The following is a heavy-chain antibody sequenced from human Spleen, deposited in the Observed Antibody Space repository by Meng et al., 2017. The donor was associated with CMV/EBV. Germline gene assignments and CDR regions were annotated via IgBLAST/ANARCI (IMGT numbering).Heavy chain of an antibody. Sequence: SETLSLTCDFYTGSSSDYFWSRTRQPPGKGLEWIGEVNQRGSAKYNPSLNSRVTISIDTSRKEFSLTLTSVTAADRAVYFCARGLIYGTGIGIRGWDYEYYGVDVWGQGTTVTVSS. CDR2: VNQRGSA. D-gene: IGHD3-10*01. CDR1: TGSSSDYF. CDR3: ARGLIYGTGIGIRGWDYEYYGVDV. J-gene: IGHJ6*02. V-gene: IGHV4-34*01.